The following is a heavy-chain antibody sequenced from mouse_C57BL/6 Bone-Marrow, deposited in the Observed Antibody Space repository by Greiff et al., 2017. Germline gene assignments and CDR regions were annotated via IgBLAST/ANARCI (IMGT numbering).Heavy chain of an antibody. Sequence: QVPLKQPWAELVRPGASVKLSSQAFRYPFTSFLMHWVKPRPIQGPEWIGNIYPSDRETHYNQKFKDKATLTVDKSSSTAYMQLSSLTSEDSAVYYCARGGWLPDYWGQGTTLTVSS. V-gene: IGHV1-52*01. CDR3: ARGGWLPDY. J-gene: IGHJ2*01. CDR2: IYPSDRET. CDR1: RYPFTSFL. D-gene: IGHD2-2*01.